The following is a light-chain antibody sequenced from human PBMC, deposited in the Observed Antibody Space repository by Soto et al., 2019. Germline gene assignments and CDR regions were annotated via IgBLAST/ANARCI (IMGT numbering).Light chain of an antibody. CDR3: SSYTTSTTWV. V-gene: IGLV2-14*01. J-gene: IGLJ3*02. CDR2: DVS. Sequence: QSALTQPASVSGSPGQSITISCTGTSSDVGGYNYVSWYQQHPGKAPKVIIYDVSNRPSGVSNRFSGSKSGNTASLTISGLQAEDEADYYCSSYTTSTTWVFGGGTQLTVL. CDR1: SSDVGGYNY.